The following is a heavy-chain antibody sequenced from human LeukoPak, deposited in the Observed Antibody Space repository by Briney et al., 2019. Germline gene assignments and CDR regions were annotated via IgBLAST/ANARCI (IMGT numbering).Heavy chain of an antibody. Sequence: GGSLRLSCAAPGFTFSSYAMTWVRQAPGKGLEWVSGISGSGGSTYYADSVKGRSTISRDNSKNTLYLQMNSLRAEDTAVYYCAKGRTAYCSSTSCFTIDYWGQGTLVTVSS. CDR3: AKGRTAYCSSTSCFTIDY. CDR2: ISGSGGST. V-gene: IGHV3-23*01. J-gene: IGHJ4*02. D-gene: IGHD2-2*01. CDR1: GFTFSSYA.